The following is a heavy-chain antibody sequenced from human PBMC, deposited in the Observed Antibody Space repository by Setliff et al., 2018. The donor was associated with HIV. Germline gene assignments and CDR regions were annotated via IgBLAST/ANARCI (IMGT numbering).Heavy chain of an antibody. Sequence: GASVKVSCKASGGTFSSYAISWVRQAPGQGLEWMGWISAYNGDTQSTQRFQGRVTMTTDTSASTAYMALRSLRSDDTAVYYCARGPPIVVVPAALLTFDYWGQGTLVTVSS. CDR3: ARGPPIVVVPAALLTFDY. CDR2: ISAYNGDT. J-gene: IGHJ4*02. D-gene: IGHD2-2*01. V-gene: IGHV1-18*01. CDR1: GGTFSSYA.